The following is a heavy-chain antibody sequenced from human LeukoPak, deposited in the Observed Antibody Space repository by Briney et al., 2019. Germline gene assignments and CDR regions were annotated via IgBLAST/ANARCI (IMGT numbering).Heavy chain of an antibody. CDR2: ISYDGSNK. Sequence: PGRSLRLSCAASGFTFSSYAMHWVRQAPGKGLEGVAVISYDGSNKYYADSVKGRFTISRDNSKNTLYLQMNSLRAEDTAVYYCAKDLWWFGEFPNVFDIWGQGTMVTVSS. CDR3: AKDLWWFGEFPNVFDI. J-gene: IGHJ3*02. V-gene: IGHV3-30*04. D-gene: IGHD3-10*01. CDR1: GFTFSSYA.